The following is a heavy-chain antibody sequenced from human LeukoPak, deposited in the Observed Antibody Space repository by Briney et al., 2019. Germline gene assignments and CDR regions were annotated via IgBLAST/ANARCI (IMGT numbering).Heavy chain of an antibody. CDR1: GGSFSGYY. Sequence: ASETLSLTCAVYGGSFSGYYWSWIRQPPGKGLEGIGEIIHSGSTNYNPSLKRRVTISVDTFKNQFSLKLSSVTAADTAVYYCARGRGKYQLLYLPHPSYGMDVWGQGTTVTVSS. CDR3: ARGRGKYQLLYLPHPSYGMDV. V-gene: IGHV4-34*01. CDR2: IIHSGST. D-gene: IGHD2-2*02. J-gene: IGHJ6*02.